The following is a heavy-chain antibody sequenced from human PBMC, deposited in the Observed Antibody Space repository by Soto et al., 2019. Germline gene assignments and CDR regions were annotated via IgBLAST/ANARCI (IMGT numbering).Heavy chain of an antibody. D-gene: IGHD6-13*01. CDR3: ARGFSSYSDL. J-gene: IGHJ4*02. CDR1: GYTFTDYD. Sequence: GASVKVSCKAFGYTFTDYDINWVRQAAGQAPEWMGWMNPNTGNTAYAQKFQGRLTLTRDTSTDTAYLDLSSLTSEDTAVYYCARGFSSYSDLWAQGTLVTVS. V-gene: IGHV1-8*01. CDR2: MNPNTGNT.